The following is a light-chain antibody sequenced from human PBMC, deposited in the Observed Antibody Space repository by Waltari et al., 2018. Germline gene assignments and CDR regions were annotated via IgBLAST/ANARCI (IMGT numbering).Light chain of an antibody. CDR1: SSDIGDYNF. CDR3: TLYTRSTTWV. Sequence: QSALTQPASVSGSPGQSITISCTGTSSDIGDYNFVSWYQQFPGKAPKLMIYEVSNRLLGGSKRFSGSESDNTASQTISGLQAEDEADYYCTLYTRSTTWVFGGGTKVTVL. J-gene: IGLJ3*02. CDR2: EVS. V-gene: IGLV2-14*01.